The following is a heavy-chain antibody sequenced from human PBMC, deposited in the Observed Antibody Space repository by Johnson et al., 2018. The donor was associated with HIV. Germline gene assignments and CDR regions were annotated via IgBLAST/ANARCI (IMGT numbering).Heavy chain of an antibody. Sequence: MQLVESGGGLVQPGGSLRLSCAASGFTFSSYWMSWVRQAPGKGLEWVANIKQDGSEKYYVDSVKGRFTISRDNAKNSLYLQMNSLRAEDTAVYYCARDSYLNDVAFDIWGQGTMVTVSS. V-gene: IGHV3-7*01. D-gene: IGHD1-1*01. J-gene: IGHJ3*02. CDR3: ARDSYLNDVAFDI. CDR1: GFTFSSYW. CDR2: IKQDGSEK.